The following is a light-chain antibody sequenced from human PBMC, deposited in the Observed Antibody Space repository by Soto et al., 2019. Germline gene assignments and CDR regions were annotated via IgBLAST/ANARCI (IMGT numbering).Light chain of an antibody. V-gene: IGLV2-23*03. CDR3: CSYAGSSTFFYV. CDR1: SSDVGSYNL. CDR2: EGS. Sequence: QSALTQPASVSGSPGQSITISCTGTSSDVGSYNLVSWYQQHPGKAPKLMIYEGSKRPSGVSNRFPGSKSGNTASLTISGLQAEDEADYYCCSYAGSSTFFYVFGTGTKLTVL. J-gene: IGLJ1*01.